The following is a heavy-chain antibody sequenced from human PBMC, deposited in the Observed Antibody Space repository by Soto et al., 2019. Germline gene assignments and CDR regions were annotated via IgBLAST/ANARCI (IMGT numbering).Heavy chain of an antibody. CDR2: MYHSGST. Sequence: SETLSLTCAVSGYSISSGYYWGWIRQPPGKGLEWIGSMYHSGSTYYNPSLKSRVTTSVDTSKNQLSLKLASVTAGDTAVYYCARAQNPCHYDSSGYFDYWGQGTLVTVSS. J-gene: IGHJ4*02. D-gene: IGHD3-22*01. CDR3: ARAQNPCHYDSSGYFDY. V-gene: IGHV4-38-2*01. CDR1: GYSISSGYY.